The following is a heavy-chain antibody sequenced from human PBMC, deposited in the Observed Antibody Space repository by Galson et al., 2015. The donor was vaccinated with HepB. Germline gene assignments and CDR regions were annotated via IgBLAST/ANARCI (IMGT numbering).Heavy chain of an antibody. D-gene: IGHD2-15*01. CDR1: GFTFRDHG. Sequence: SLRLSCAGSGFTFRDHGMNWIRQAPGKGLEWIGFIRSKTYGETAEYAASVKGRFSISRDDSKSIAYLQMNALTTGDTAVYYCTRDLCSDGDCYFDYWGQGTLVTVSS. CDR3: TRDLCSDGDCYFDY. J-gene: IGHJ4*02. V-gene: IGHV3-49*03. CDR2: IRSKTYGETA.